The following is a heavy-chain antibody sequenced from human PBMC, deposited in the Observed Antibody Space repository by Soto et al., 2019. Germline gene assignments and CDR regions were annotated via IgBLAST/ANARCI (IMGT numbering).Heavy chain of an antibody. CDR2: IDDGGKV. D-gene: IGHD3-22*01. CDR1: GGSIDSLYH. J-gene: IGHJ4*02. V-gene: IGHV4-39*02. Sequence: PSETLSLTCTVSGGSIDSLYHWGWIRQPPGKGLEWIGSIDDGGKVYYNPSLTGRVTLFVDTSKNSFSLNLNSVTATDTAVYYCARGGPYFYDSARFHFDYWGQGALVTVSS. CDR3: ARGGPYFYDSARFHFDY.